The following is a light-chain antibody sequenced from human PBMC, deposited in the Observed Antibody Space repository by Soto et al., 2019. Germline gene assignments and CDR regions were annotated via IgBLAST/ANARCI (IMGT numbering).Light chain of an antibody. CDR3: HQASSFPLS. CDR1: QVISSW. V-gene: IGKV1-12*01. J-gene: IGKJ4*01. CDR2: KAS. Sequence: DIQMTQSPSSVSASVGDRVTISCRASQVISSWLAWYQQKPGEAPNPLIYKASNLQTGVPSRFSGSGSGTDFTLTITNLQPEDFATYYCHQASSFPLSFGGGTKVDIK.